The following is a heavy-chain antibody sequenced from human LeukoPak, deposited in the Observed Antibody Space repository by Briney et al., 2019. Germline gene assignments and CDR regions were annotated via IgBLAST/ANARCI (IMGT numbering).Heavy chain of an antibody. Sequence: PGGSLRLSCAASGFTVSGHYWSWVRQPPGKGLEWIGSIYYSGSTYYNPSLKSRVAISVDTSKNQFSLKLSSVTAADTAVYYCARTNYYYDSSGYYMGRGQGTLVTVSS. CDR1: GFTVSGHY. CDR3: ARTNYYYDSSGYYMG. CDR2: IYYSGST. J-gene: IGHJ4*02. D-gene: IGHD3-22*01. V-gene: IGHV4-38-2*01.